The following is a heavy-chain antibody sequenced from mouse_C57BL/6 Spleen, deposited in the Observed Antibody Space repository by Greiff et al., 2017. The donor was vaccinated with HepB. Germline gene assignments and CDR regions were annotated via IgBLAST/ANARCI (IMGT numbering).Heavy chain of an antibody. CDR1: GYTFTSYW. Sequence: VQLQQSGPELVKPGASVKMSCKASGYTFTSYWMHWVKQRPGQGLEWIGVIDPSDSYTNYNQKFKGKATLTVDTSSSTAYMQLSSLTSEDSAVYYCARGGYNGGYFDYWGQGTTLTVSS. CDR3: ARGGYNGGYFDY. J-gene: IGHJ2*01. CDR2: IDPSDSYT. V-gene: IGHV1-59*01. D-gene: IGHD3-2*02.